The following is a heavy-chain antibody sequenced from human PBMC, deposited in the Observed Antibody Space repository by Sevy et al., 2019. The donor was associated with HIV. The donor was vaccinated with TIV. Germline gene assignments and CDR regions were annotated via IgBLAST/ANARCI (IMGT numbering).Heavy chain of an antibody. CDR3: ARGVGYGSGSFPYYYMDV. CDR2: ISAYNGNT. V-gene: IGHV1-18*01. Sequence: ASVKVSCKASGYTFTSYGISWVRQAPGQGLEWMGWISAYNGNTNYGQKLQGRVTMTTDTSTSTAYMELRSLRSDDTAVYYCARGVGYGSGSFPYYYMDVWGKGTTVTVSS. CDR1: GYTFTSYG. J-gene: IGHJ6*03. D-gene: IGHD3-10*01.